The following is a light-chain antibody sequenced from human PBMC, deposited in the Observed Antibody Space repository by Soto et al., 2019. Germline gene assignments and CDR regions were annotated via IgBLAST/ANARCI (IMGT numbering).Light chain of an antibody. CDR3: AAWDDSLNGL. J-gene: IGLJ2*01. CDR1: SCNIGSNT. CDR2: SNN. Sequence: QSVLTQPPSASGTPGQRVTISCSGSSCNIGSNTVNWYQQLPGTAPKLLIYSNNQRPSEVPDRFSGSKSGTSASLAISGLQSEDEADYYCAAWDDSLNGLFGGGTKLTVL. V-gene: IGLV1-44*01.